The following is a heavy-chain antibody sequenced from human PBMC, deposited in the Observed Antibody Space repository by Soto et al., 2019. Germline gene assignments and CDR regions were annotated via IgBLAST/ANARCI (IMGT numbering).Heavy chain of an antibody. CDR3: ARSSGGNFGIIIEGSNWFDP. CDR2: INPHGGST. V-gene: IGHV1-46*01. CDR1: GYTFTSYY. J-gene: IGHJ5*02. Sequence: ASVKVSCTAAGYTFTSYYLNWVRQAPGQGLEWMGVINPHGGSTKYAQKFQGRVTMTRDTSRSTVYMELRSLRSDDTAIYYCARSSGGNFGIIIEGSNWFDPWGQGTLVTVSS. D-gene: IGHD3-3*01.